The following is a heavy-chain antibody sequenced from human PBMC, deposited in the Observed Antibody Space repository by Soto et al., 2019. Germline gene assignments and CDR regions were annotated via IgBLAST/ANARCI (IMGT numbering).Heavy chain of an antibody. Sequence: VASVKVSCKASGYTFTSYGISWVRQAPGQGLEWMGWISAYNGNTNYAQKLQGRVTMTTDTSTSTAYMELRSLRSDDTAVYYGARVAYSSGWWGDAFDIWGQGTMVTVSS. V-gene: IGHV1-18*01. CDR3: ARVAYSSGWWGDAFDI. CDR1: GYTFTSYG. CDR2: ISAYNGNT. D-gene: IGHD6-19*01. J-gene: IGHJ3*02.